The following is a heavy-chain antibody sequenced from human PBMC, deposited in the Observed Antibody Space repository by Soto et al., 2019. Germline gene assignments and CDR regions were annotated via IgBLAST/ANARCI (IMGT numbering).Heavy chain of an antibody. J-gene: IGHJ3*02. D-gene: IGHD3-10*01. CDR1: GGTFSSYA. CDR2: IIPIFGTA. Sequence: QVQLVQSGAEVKKPGSSVKVSCKASGGTFSSYAISWVRQAPGQGLEWMGGIIPIFGTANYAQKFQGRVTITADKSMSTAYMELSSLRSEDTAVYYCARVYGSGSYHAFDIWGQGTMVTVSS. V-gene: IGHV1-69*06. CDR3: ARVYGSGSYHAFDI.